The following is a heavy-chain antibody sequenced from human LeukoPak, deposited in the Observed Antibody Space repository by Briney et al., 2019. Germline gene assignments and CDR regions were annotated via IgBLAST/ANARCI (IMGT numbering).Heavy chain of an antibody. V-gene: IGHV3-30*04. CDR2: ISYDGSNK. CDR1: GFTFSSYA. CDR3: ARDRRGSGWHGEVDY. D-gene: IGHD6-19*01. Sequence: GESLRLSCAASGFTFSSYAMHWVRQAPGKGLEWVAIISYDGSNKYYADSVKGRFTISRDNSKNTLYLQMNSLRAEDTAVYYCARDRRGSGWHGEVDYWGQGTLVTVSS. J-gene: IGHJ4*02.